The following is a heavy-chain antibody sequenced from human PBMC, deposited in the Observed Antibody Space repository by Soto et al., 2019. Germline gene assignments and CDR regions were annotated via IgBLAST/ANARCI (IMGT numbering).Heavy chain of an antibody. CDR2: ISSSGITL. D-gene: IGHD1-7*01. CDR3: ATRDPGTSVDY. CDR1: GFTFSDYY. V-gene: IGHV3-11*01. J-gene: IGHJ4*02. Sequence: GGSLSLSYAASGFTFSDYYMSWIRQAPGKGLEWVSYISSSGITLYYADSVKCLFTISRDNSKNLLKVTSLIAADTTVYDCATRDPGTSVDYCGQRTLVSVSS.